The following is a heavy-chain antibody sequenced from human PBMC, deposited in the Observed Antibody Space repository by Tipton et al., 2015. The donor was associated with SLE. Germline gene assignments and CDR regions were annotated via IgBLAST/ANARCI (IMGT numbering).Heavy chain of an antibody. D-gene: IGHD3-10*01. CDR2: VTHSGNT. Sequence: TLSLTCAVFGGSFSDYYWSWIHQTPDKGLEWIGEVTHSGNTNFNPSLKSRVTMSVDTSKNHFSLKLSSVSAADTAVYYCATLRGSGSHFPRYMDVWGKGTTVTVSS. CDR1: GGSFSDYY. V-gene: IGHV4-34*01. J-gene: IGHJ6*03. CDR3: ATLRGSGSHFPRYMDV.